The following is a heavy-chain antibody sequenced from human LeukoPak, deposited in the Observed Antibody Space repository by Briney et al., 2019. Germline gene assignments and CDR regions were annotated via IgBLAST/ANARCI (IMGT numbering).Heavy chain of an antibody. V-gene: IGHV3-9*01. D-gene: IGHD6-13*01. Sequence: PGGSLRLSCAASGFTFDDYAMHWVRQAPGKGLEWVSGISWNSGSIGYADSVKGRFTISRDNAKNSLYLQMNSLRAEDTALYYCAKYLYSSTQYYFDYWGQRALVTVSS. CDR2: ISWNSGSI. J-gene: IGHJ4*02. CDR3: AKYLYSSTQYYFDY. CDR1: GFTFDDYA.